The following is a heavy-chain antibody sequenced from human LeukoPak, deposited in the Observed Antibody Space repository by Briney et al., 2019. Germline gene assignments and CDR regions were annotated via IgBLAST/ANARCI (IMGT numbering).Heavy chain of an antibody. V-gene: IGHV3-23*01. CDR3: AKDVTAMLTTFDY. CDR1: GFIFSSYG. J-gene: IGHJ4*02. CDR2: ISGSGGST. Sequence: GGSLRLSCAASGFIFSSYGMSWVRQAPGKGLEWVSAISGSGGSTYYADSVKGRFTISRDNSKNTLYLQMNSLRAEDTAVYYCAKDVTAMLTTFDYWGQGTLVTVSS. D-gene: IGHD2-21*02.